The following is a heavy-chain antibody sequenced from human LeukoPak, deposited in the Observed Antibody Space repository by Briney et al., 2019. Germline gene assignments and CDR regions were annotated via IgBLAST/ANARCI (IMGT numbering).Heavy chain of an antibody. CDR3: TRDENLAFDY. V-gene: IGHV3-74*01. CDR1: GFTFSDYW. Sequence: GGSLRLSCTASGFTFSDYWMHWVRQAPGKGLGWVSRINSVGSSTSYADSVKGRLTTSRDNAKNTLYLQMNSLRVEDTAVYYCTRDENLAFDYWGQGTLVTVSS. CDR2: INSVGSST. J-gene: IGHJ4*02.